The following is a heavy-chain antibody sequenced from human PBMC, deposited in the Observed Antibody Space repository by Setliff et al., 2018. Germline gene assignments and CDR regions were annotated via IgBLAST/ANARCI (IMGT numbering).Heavy chain of an antibody. CDR1: GYSFTSYW. J-gene: IGHJ4*02. D-gene: IGHD2-15*01. CDR3: FIVVVVAAHY. Sequence: GESLKISCKGSGYSFTSYWIGWVRQMPGKGLEWMGIIYPGDSDTRYSPSFQGQVTISADKSISTAYLQMNSLKTEDTAVYYCFIVVVVAAHYWGQGTLVTVSS. CDR2: IYPGDSDT. V-gene: IGHV5-51*01.